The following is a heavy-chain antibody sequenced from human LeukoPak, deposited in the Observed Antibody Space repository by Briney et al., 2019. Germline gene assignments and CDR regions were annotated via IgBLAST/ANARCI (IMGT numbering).Heavy chain of an antibody. CDR2: FDPRGGET. CDR3: ATSDRQFCSPSSCYMPFDF. D-gene: IGHD2-2*02. CDR1: GHTLSEAS. Sequence: ASVKVSCKVSGHTLSEASMHWVRQAPGQGLEWVGGFDPRGGETVLAQKFQGRVTLTEDTSADTSSIELRSLRSEDTAVYYCATSDRQFCSPSSCYMPFDFWGRGTLVTVSS. V-gene: IGHV1-24*01. J-gene: IGHJ4*02.